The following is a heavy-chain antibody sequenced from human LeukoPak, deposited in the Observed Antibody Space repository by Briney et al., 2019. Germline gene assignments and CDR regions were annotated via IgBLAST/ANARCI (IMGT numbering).Heavy chain of an antibody. J-gene: IGHJ4*02. CDR1: GFTFSSYA. V-gene: IGHV3-30-3*01. D-gene: IGHD6-13*01. Sequence: GGSLRLSCAASGFTFSSYAMHWVRQAPGKGLEWVAVISYDGSNKYYADSVKGRFTISRDNSKNTLYLQMNSLRAEDTAVYYCAKEAAASPYWGQGTLVTVSS. CDR3: AKEAAASPY. CDR2: ISYDGSNK.